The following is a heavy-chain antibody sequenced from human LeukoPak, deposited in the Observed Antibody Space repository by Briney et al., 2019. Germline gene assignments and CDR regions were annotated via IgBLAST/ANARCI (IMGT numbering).Heavy chain of an antibody. CDR2: ISGSGTGT. Sequence: GSLRLSCAASGFTFSSYAMSWVRQAPGKGLEWVSGISGSGTGTYYAASVKGRITITRDNSKNTVFLQMNSLRAEDTAIYYCAKDTYSRGCHEFDCWGQGTLVTVSS. D-gene: IGHD6-19*01. J-gene: IGHJ4*02. V-gene: IGHV3-23*01. CDR1: GFTFSSYA. CDR3: AKDTYSRGCHEFDC.